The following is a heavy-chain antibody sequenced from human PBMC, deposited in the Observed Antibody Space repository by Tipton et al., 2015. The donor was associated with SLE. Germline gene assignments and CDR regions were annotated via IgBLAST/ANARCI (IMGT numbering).Heavy chain of an antibody. CDR2: IYYSGST. Sequence: TLSLTCTVSGGSISSHYWGWIRQPPGQGLEWIGYIYYSGSTNYNPSLKSRVTISVDTSKNQFSLKLSSVTAADTAVYYCARDPSGGGWFDPWGQGTLVTVSS. CDR3: ARDPSGGGWFDP. J-gene: IGHJ5*02. CDR1: GGSISSHY. D-gene: IGHD2-15*01. V-gene: IGHV4-59*11.